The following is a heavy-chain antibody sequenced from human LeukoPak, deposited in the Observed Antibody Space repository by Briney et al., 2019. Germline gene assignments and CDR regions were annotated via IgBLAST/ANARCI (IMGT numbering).Heavy chain of an antibody. D-gene: IGHD3-10*01. V-gene: IGHV4-39*01. CDR1: GGSISSSSYY. J-gene: IGHJ4*02. CDR3: ASRYYYGSGSYYPFDY. Sequence: PSETLSLTCTVSGGSISSSSYYWGWIRQPPGKGLEWIGSIYYSGSTYYNPSLKSRVTISVDTSKNQFSLKLSSVTAADTAVYYCASRYYYGSGSYYPFDYWGQGTLVTVSS. CDR2: IYYSGST.